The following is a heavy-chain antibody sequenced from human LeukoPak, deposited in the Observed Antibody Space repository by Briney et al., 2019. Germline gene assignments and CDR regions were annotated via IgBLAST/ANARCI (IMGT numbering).Heavy chain of an antibody. CDR2: IYYSGST. CDR1: GGSISSGGYY. V-gene: IGHV4-31*03. Sequence: PSETLSPTCTVSGGSISSGGYYWSWIRQHPGKGLEWIGYIYYSGSTYYNPSLKSRVTISVDTSKNQFSLKLSSVTAADTAVYYCARDLSNHDAFDIWGQGTMVTVSS. J-gene: IGHJ3*02. CDR3: ARDLSNHDAFDI.